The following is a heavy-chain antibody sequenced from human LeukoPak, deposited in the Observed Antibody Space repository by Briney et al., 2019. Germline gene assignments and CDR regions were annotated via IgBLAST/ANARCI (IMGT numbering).Heavy chain of an antibody. D-gene: IGHD3-22*01. CDR2: IRQDGDGR. CDR3: ATEDYTSGHAGALGFDP. J-gene: IGHJ5*02. CDR1: GFAFSSYV. V-gene: IGHV3-30*03. Sequence: GGSLRLSCAASGFAFSSYVMRWARQAPGEGLEWVAVIRQDGDGRFYGNSVKGRFTISRDNSRNALYLEMDSLRVEDTARYFCATEDYTSGHAGALGFDPWGQGTLVTVSS.